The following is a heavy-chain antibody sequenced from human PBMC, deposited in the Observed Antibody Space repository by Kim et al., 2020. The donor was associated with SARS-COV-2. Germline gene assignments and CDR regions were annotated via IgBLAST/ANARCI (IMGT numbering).Heavy chain of an antibody. CDR3: ARLRGIAAAGAFFDY. J-gene: IGHJ4*02. Sequence: QKFQGRVTMTRDTSISTAYMELSRLRSDDTAVYYCARLRGIAAAGAFFDYWGQGTLVTVSS. D-gene: IGHD6-13*01. V-gene: IGHV1-2*02.